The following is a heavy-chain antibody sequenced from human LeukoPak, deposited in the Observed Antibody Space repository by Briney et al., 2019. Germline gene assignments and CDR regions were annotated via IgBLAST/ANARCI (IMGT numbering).Heavy chain of an antibody. V-gene: IGHV4-30-2*01. J-gene: IGHJ3*02. CDR3: AKVLENCSGGSCYPLWAFDI. D-gene: IGHD2-15*01. Sequence: SETLSLTCVVSGGSISSGDYSGSWVRQPPGKGLGWIGYIYDRGSTFYTPSLESRVTIPVDKSKNQFSLKLSSVTAADTAVYFCAKVLENCSGGSCYPLWAFDIWGQGTMVTVSS. CDR2: IYDRGST. CDR1: GGSISSGDYS.